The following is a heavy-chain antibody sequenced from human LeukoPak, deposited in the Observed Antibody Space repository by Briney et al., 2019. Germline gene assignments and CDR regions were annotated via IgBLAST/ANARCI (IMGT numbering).Heavy chain of an antibody. Sequence: ASVKVSCKASGYTFTSYDINWVRQATGQGLEWMGWMNPNSGNTGYAQKFQGRVTMTRNTSISTAYMELSSLRSEDTAVYYCARVSLGYCSGGTCYFQDHWGQGTLVTVSS. V-gene: IGHV1-8*01. J-gene: IGHJ4*02. CDR1: GYTFTSYD. CDR3: ARVSLGYCSGGTCYFQDH. CDR2: MNPNSGNT. D-gene: IGHD2-15*01.